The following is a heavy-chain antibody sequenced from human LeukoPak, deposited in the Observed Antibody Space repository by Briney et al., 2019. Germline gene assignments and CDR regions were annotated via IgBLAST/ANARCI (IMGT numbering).Heavy chain of an antibody. CDR2: INGDGSRT. V-gene: IGHV3-74*01. CDR3: AREMSSSSCIDY. Sequence: GGSLRLSCAASGSTFINYWMHWVRQAPGKGLLWVSTINGDGSRTFYADSVKGLFTISRDNAKNTLYLQMNSLRAEDTAVYYCAREMSSSSCIDYWGQGTLVTVSS. D-gene: IGHD6-13*01. J-gene: IGHJ4*02. CDR1: GSTFINYW.